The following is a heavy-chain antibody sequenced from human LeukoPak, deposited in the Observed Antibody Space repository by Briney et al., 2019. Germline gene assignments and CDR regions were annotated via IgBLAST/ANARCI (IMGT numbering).Heavy chain of an antibody. V-gene: IGHV3-20*04. J-gene: IGHJ6*04. CDR3: AELGITMIGGV. D-gene: IGHD3-10*02. CDR2: INWNSVST. CDR1: GFTFDDYG. Sequence: PGGSLRLSCAASGFTFDDYGMSWVRQAPGKGLGWVSGINWNSVSTAYADSVKGRFTISRDNAKNSLYLQMNSLRAEDTAVYYCAELGITMIGGVWGKGTTVTVSS.